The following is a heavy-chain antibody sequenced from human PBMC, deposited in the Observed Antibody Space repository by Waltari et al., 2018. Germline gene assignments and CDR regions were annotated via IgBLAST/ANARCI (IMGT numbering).Heavy chain of an antibody. CDR1: GHTARPTF. V-gene: IGHV3-53*01. D-gene: IGHD3-3*01. Sequence: EVRWVEPGGFLMHPGGPVRLPGAYPGHTARPTFMTWVRQAPGKGLEWVSILYPGDTIYYADSVKGRFTISRDNSKNTLYLQMNSLRVEDTAVYDCARWLLSERKGIDVWGQGTTVTVSS. J-gene: IGHJ6*02. CDR2: LYPGDTI. CDR3: ARWLLSERKGIDV.